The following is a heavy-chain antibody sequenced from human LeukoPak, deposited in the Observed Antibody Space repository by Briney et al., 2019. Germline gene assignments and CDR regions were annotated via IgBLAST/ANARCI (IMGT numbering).Heavy chain of an antibody. CDR2: ISDSGSLT. Sequence: PGGSLRLSCAASGFAFSSLAMGWVRQAPGKGLEWVSVISDSGSLTYYADSVKGRFTTSRDNSKNTLFLQMDSLRAEDTAVYYCAKDARRTSGWYFFDYWGQGTLVTVSS. CDR3: AKDARRTSGWYFFDY. J-gene: IGHJ4*02. V-gene: IGHV3-23*01. CDR1: GFAFSSLA. D-gene: IGHD6-19*01.